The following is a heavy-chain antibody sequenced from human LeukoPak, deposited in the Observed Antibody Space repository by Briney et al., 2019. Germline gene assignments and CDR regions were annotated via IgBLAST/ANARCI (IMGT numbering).Heavy chain of an antibody. CDR2: IYTSGST. D-gene: IGHD3-22*01. J-gene: IGHJ3*02. V-gene: IGHV4-61*02. CDR1: GGSISSGSYY. CDR3: ARESSYYDSSGEPDAFDI. Sequence: PSETLSLTCTVSGGSISSGSYYWSWIRQPAGKGLEWIGRIYTSGSTNYNPSLKSRVTMSVDTSKNQFSLKLSSVTAADTAVYYCARESSYYDSSGEPDAFDIWGQGTMVTVSS.